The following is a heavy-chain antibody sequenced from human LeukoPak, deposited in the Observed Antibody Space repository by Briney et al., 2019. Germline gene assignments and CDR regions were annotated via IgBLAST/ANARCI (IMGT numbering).Heavy chain of an antibody. J-gene: IGHJ4*02. CDR1: GFNLSSYR. D-gene: IGHD3-9*01. CDR2: ISYDGSHK. Sequence: PGGSLRLSCSASGFNLSSYRMHGARQAPGKGLEGVAHISYDGSHKYHADSETGRFTIPRDNSKNSPYLQMNRLGSEDTAVYYCAKVSSDILTGLDYWGQGTLVTVSS. CDR3: AKVSSDILTGLDY. V-gene: IGHV3-30*18.